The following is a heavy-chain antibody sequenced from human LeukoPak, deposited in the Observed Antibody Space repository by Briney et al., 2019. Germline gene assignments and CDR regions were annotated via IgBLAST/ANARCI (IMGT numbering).Heavy chain of an antibody. CDR3: ARDSESHYFDY. V-gene: IGHV3-23*01. J-gene: IGHJ4*02. CDR1: GFNFANHA. CDR2: ISGGGDIT. Sequence: SGGSLRLSCAASGFNFANHAMSWVRQTAGKGLEWVSAISGGGDITYYADSVKGRFTISRDNAKNTLYLQMNSLRAEDTAVYYCARDSESHYFDYWGQGTLVTVSS.